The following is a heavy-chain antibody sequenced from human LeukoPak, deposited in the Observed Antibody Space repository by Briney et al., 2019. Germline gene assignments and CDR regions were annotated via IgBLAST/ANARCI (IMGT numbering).Heavy chain of an antibody. J-gene: IGHJ4*02. V-gene: IGHV1-46*01. CDR1: GYTFTSYY. Sequence: ASVKVSCKASGYTFTSYYMHWVRQAPGQGLEWMGIINPSGGSTSYAQKFQGRVTMTRDMSTSTVYMELSSLRSEDTAVYYCARDTREHYDSSGYFDYWGQGILVTVSS. CDR2: INPSGGST. D-gene: IGHD3-22*01. CDR3: ARDTREHYDSSGYFDY.